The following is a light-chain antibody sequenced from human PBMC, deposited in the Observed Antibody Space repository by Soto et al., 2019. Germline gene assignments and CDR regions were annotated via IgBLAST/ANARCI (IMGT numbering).Light chain of an antibody. CDR2: DVS. V-gene: IGLV2-14*01. J-gene: IGLJ1*01. CDR3: SSYTSSSTPTLV. Sequence: QSALTQPASVSGSPGQSITISCTGTSSDVGGYNYVSWYQQHPGKAPKLMIYDVSNRPSGVSNRFSGSKSSNTASLTISGLHAEDYADYYCSSYTSSSTPTLVFGTGTKLTVL. CDR1: SSDVGGYNY.